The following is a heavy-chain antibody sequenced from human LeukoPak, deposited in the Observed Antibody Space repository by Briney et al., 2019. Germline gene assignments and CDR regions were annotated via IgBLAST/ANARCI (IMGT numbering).Heavy chain of an antibody. V-gene: IGHV1-24*01. J-gene: IGHJ6*03. CDR3: ARDPVPDYLTHYMDV. D-gene: IGHD2-2*01. Sequence: GASVKVSCKVSGYTLTELSMHWVRQAPGKGLEWMGGFDPEDGETIYAQKFQGRVTMTTDTSTSTAYMELRSLRSDDTAVYYCARDPVPDYLTHYMDVWGKGTTVTVSS. CDR1: GYTLTELS. CDR2: FDPEDGET.